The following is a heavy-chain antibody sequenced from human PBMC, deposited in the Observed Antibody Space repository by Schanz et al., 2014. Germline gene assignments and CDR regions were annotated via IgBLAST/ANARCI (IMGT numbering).Heavy chain of an antibody. CDR1: GYSFTEYF. D-gene: IGHD5-12*01. V-gene: IGHV1-2*02. CDR2: INPNSGET. Sequence: QVQLVQSGPAVKKPGASMKVSCLASGYSFTEYFLHWVRQAPGQGLEWMGWINPNSGETNYEQKFKGRVTLTSDTSFSTAFMELSGLTSDDTATYFCARARYTGYDCSGYWGQGTLLIVSS. J-gene: IGHJ4*02. CDR3: ARARYTGYDCSGY.